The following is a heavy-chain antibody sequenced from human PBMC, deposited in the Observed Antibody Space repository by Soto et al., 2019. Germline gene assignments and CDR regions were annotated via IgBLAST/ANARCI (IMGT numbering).Heavy chain of an antibody. CDR3: ARQHYYDSSGYYTWN. V-gene: IGHV4-39*01. D-gene: IGHD3-22*01. J-gene: IGHJ4*02. CDR2: VHYSGST. Sequence: QLQLQESGPGLVKPSETLSLTCSVSGGSIRNNIYYWGWIRQPPGKGLEWIATVHYSGSTYYTPSLKSRVTISADTSNNQFSLRLNSVTAADTAVYYCARQHYYDSSGYYTWNWGQGTLVTVSS. CDR1: GGSIRNNIYY.